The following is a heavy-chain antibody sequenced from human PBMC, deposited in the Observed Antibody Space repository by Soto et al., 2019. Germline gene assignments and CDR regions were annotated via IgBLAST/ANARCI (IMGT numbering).Heavy chain of an antibody. CDR2: IKSKTDGGTT. D-gene: IGHD3-22*01. J-gene: IGHJ4*02. V-gene: IGHV3-15*07. CDR1: GFTFSNAW. Sequence: GGSLRLSCAASGFTFSNAWMNWVRQAPGKGLEWVGRIKSKTDGGTTDYAAPVKGRFTISRDDSKNTLYLQMNSLKTEDTAVYYCTTDPYYDSSGYYYFGYWGQGTLVTVSS. CDR3: TTDPYYDSSGYYYFGY.